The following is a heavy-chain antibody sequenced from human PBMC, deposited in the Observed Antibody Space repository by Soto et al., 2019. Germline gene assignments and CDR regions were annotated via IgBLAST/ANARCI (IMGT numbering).Heavy chain of an antibody. CDR2: INHSGST. Sequence: QVQLQQWGAGLLKPSETLSLTCAVYGGSFSGYYWSWIRQPPGKGLEWIGEINHSGSTNYNPSLKSRVTISVDTSNNQFSLKLSSVTAADTAVYYCARGPRDTAMVTGAFDIWGQGTMVTVSS. V-gene: IGHV4-34*01. J-gene: IGHJ3*02. CDR3: ARGPRDTAMVTGAFDI. CDR1: GGSFSGYY. D-gene: IGHD5-18*01.